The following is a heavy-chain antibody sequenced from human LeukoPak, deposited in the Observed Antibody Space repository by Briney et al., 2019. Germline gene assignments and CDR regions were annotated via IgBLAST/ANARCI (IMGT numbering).Heavy chain of an antibody. J-gene: IGHJ3*02. CDR1: GFTFSSYE. Sequence: GGSLRLSCAASGFTFSSYEMNWVRQAPGKGLEWVSYISSSGSTIYYADSVKGRFTISRDNAKNSLYLQMNSLRAEDTALYYCATLYGSGSYPPLDIWGQGTMVTVSS. CDR3: ATLYGSGSYPPLDI. CDR2: ISSSGSTI. V-gene: IGHV3-48*03. D-gene: IGHD3-10*01.